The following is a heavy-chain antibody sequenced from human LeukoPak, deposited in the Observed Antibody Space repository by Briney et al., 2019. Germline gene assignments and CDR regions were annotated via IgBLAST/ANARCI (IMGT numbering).Heavy chain of an antibody. CDR1: GFTFSSYA. CDR2: ISGSGGST. CDR3: AKDLAVAVAGMFDY. V-gene: IGHV3-23*01. D-gene: IGHD6-19*01. Sequence: PGRSLRLSCAASGFTFSSYAMSWVRQAPGKGLEWVSAISGSGGSTYYADSVKGRFTISRDNSKNTLYLQMNSLRAEDTAVYYCAKDLAVAVAGMFDYWGQGTLVTVSS. J-gene: IGHJ4*02.